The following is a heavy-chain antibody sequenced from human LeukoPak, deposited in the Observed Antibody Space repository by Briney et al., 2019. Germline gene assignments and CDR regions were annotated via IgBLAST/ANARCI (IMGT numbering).Heavy chain of an antibody. J-gene: IGHJ4*02. CDR3: ARDRTPGYRLPVDY. Sequence: GRSLRLSWPASGFTFSNYGMGWVHQPAGKWLEWEAVIWYDGTNTYYGDSVTGRFTISRNTSKHKLYLRRNSLTAQDTSMSERARDRTPGYRLPVDYWGQGSLVSVSS. V-gene: IGHV3-33*01. CDR1: GFTFSNYG. D-gene: IGHD2-2*01. CDR2: IWYDGTNT.